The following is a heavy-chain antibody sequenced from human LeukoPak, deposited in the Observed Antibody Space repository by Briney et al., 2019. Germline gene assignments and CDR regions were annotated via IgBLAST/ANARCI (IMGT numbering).Heavy chain of an antibody. CDR2: IYYSGST. D-gene: IGHD6-6*01. J-gene: IGHJ4*02. CDR1: GGSISSYY. CDR3: ARGSIRGSGFDY. V-gene: IGHV4-59*01. Sequence: PSETLSLTCTVSGGSISSYYWSWIRQPPGKGLEWIGYIYYSGSTNYNPSLKSRVTISVDTSKNQFSLKLSSVTAADTAVYCCARGSIRGSGFDYWGQGTLVTVSS.